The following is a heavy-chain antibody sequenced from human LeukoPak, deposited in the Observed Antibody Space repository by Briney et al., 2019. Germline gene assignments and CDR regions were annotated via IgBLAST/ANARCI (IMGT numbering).Heavy chain of an antibody. CDR2: IIPIFGTA. CDR1: GVTFSSYA. CDR3: ALLDGVYYYMDV. V-gene: IGHV1-69*13. D-gene: IGHD2/OR15-2a*01. J-gene: IGHJ6*03. Sequence: SVKVSCKASGVTFSSYAISWVRQAPGQGLEWMGGIIPIFGTANYAQKFQGRVTITADESTSTAYMELSSLRSEDTAVYYCALLDGVYYYMDVWGKGTTVTVSS.